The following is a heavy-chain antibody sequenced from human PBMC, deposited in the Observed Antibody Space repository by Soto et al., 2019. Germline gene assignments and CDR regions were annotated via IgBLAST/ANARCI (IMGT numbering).Heavy chain of an antibody. Sequence: GGPLSLSCASSAFSISYYPMHWVGQAPGKGLEWVAVISYDGSNKYYADSVKGRFTISRDNSKNTLYLQMNSLRAEDTAVYYCARALGDYGDYWGQGTMVTFSS. D-gene: IGHD4-17*01. CDR2: ISYDGSNK. CDR1: AFSISYYP. CDR3: ARALGDYGDY. V-gene: IGHV3-30-3*01. J-gene: IGHJ4*02.